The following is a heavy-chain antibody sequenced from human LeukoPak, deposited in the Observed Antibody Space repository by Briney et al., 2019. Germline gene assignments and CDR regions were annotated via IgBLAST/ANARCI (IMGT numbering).Heavy chain of an antibody. V-gene: IGHV1-8*01. J-gene: IGHJ3*02. Sequence: ASVKVSCKASGYTFTSYDINWVRQATGQGLEWMGWMNPNSGNTGYAQKFQGRVTMTRNTSISTAYMELSSLRSEDTAVYYCARRHSQQRGDAFDICGQGTMVTVSS. CDR1: GYTFTSYD. D-gene: IGHD1-26*01. CDR3: ARRHSQQRGDAFDI. CDR2: MNPNSGNT.